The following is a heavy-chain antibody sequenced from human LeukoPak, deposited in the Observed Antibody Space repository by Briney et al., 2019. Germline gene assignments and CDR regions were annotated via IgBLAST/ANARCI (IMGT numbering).Heavy chain of an antibody. CDR2: IFYSGST. J-gene: IGHJ4*02. V-gene: IGHV4-39*01. D-gene: IGHD6-13*01. CDR3: ARQLEIAAAGGTDY. Sequence: SETLSLTCTVSSGSISTSNYYWGWVRQPPGKALEWIGNIFYSGSTYYSPSLKSRVTISLDTSRNQFSLKLNSVTAADTAVYYCARQLEIAAAGGTDYWGQGTLVTVSS. CDR1: SGSISTSNYY.